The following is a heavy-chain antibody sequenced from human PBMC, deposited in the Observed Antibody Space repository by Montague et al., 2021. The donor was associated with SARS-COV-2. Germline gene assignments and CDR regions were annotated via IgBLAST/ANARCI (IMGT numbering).Heavy chain of an antibody. CDR2: ISTSGSS. CDR1: GASISSANDY. J-gene: IGHJ6*03. CDR3: ARDRRGMAMAVRAYYYYYMDV. V-gene: IGHV4-61*09. Sequence: TLSLTCSVSGASISSANDYWTWIRQPAGKGLEWIGHISTSGSSSYNPSLKSRDTIILDTSKQQFSLELTSVTAADTAVYYCARDRRGMAMAVRAYYYYYMDVWGKGTTVTVSS. D-gene: IGHD5-24*01.